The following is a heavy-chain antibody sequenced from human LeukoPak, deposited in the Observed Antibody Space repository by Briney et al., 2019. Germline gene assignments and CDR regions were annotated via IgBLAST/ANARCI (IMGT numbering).Heavy chain of an antibody. Sequence: SETLSLTCTVSGGSISSYYWSWIRQPPGKGLAWIGYIYYSGSTNYNPSLKSRVTISVDTSKNQFSLKLSSVTAADTAVYYCARQTSHGAYMYYHDYWGQGTLVTVSS. CDR3: ARQTSHGAYMYYHDY. CDR1: GGSISSYY. J-gene: IGHJ4*02. V-gene: IGHV4-59*08. CDR2: IYYSGST. D-gene: IGHD5-18*01.